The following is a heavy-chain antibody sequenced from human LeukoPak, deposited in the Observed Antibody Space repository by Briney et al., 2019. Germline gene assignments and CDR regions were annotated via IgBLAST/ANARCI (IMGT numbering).Heavy chain of an antibody. CDR1: GFTFSSYV. D-gene: IGHD4-17*01. J-gene: IGHJ4*02. CDR2: ISISGDDT. CDR3: ANEIRPNDY. Sequence: PGESLRLSCAASGFTFSSYVMTWVRQAPGKGLEWLSAISISGDDTYYADSVKGRFTISRDNSKNTLYLQMNSLSADDTAMYYCANEIRPNDYWGQGILVTVSS. V-gene: IGHV3-23*01.